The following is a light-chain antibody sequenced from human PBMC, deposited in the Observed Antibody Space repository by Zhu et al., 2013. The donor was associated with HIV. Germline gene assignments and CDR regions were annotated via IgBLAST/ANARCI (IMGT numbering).Light chain of an antibody. J-gene: IGKJ3*01. CDR3: QHVNENAA. CDR1: HDIGRY. CDR2: AAS. V-gene: IGKV1-9*01. Sequence: DIQLTQSPSFLSASVGDRVTITCRASHDIGRYLAWYQQKPGKAPSLFIYAASTLETGVPSRFSGSGSGTEFTLTITSLQPEDFATYYCQHVNENAAFGPRTESGC.